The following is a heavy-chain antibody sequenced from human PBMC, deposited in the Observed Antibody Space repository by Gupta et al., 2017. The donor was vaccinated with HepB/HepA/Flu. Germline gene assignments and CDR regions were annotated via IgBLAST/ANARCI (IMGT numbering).Heavy chain of an antibody. CDR2: SSNGGVK. CDR1: GLHFTSFA. J-gene: IGHJ4*02. CDR3: AKETGYTFDS. Sequence: EVQLLESGGDLVQLGGSQRLHCAASGLHFTSFAMSWVRQAPGKGLEWVSSSSNGGVKYDADSVKGRFIISRDNSRSTLYVQVNSLRADDTAVYYCAKETGYTFDSWGQGTLVTVSS. V-gene: IGHV3-23*01. D-gene: IGHD5-12*01.